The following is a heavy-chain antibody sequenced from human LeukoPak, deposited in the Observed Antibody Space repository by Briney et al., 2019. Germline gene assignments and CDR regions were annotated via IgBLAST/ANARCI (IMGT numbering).Heavy chain of an antibody. CDR2: IVVGSGNT. CDR3: AAGVEGIVGAT. Sequence: SVKVSCKASGFTFTSSAVQWVRQARGQRLEWIGWIVVGSGNTNYAQKFQERVTITRDMSTSTAYMELSGLRSEDTAVYYCAAGVEGIVGATWGQGTLVTVFS. CDR1: GFTFTSSA. J-gene: IGHJ4*02. V-gene: IGHV1-58*01. D-gene: IGHD1-26*01.